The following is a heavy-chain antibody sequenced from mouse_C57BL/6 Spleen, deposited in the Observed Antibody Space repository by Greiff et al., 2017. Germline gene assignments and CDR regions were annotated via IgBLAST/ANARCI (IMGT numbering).Heavy chain of an antibody. V-gene: IGHV1-15*01. Sequence: QVQLKQSGAELVRPGASVTLSCKASGYTFTDYEMHWVKQTPVHGLEWIGAIDPETGGTAYNQKFKGKAILTADKSSSTAYMELRSLTSEDSAVYYCTRTGGNYRYYFDYWGQGTTLTVSS. J-gene: IGHJ2*01. CDR1: GYTFTDYE. CDR2: IDPETGGT. CDR3: TRTGGNYRYYFDY. D-gene: IGHD2-1*01.